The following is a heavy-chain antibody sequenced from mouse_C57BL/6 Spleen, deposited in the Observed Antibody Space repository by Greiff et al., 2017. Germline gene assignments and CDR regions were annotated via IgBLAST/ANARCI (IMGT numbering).Heavy chain of an antibody. V-gene: IGHV8-12*01. D-gene: IGHD4-1*01. CDR3: ARRMNWDSPFDY. Sequence: QVTLKVCGPGILQSSQTLSLTCSFSGFSLSTSGMGVSWIRQPSGKGLEWLAHIYWDDDKRYNPSLKSRLTISKDTSRNQVFLKITSVDTADTATYYCARRMNWDSPFDYWGQGTTLTVSS. CDR1: GFSLSTSGMG. J-gene: IGHJ2*01. CDR2: IYWDDDK.